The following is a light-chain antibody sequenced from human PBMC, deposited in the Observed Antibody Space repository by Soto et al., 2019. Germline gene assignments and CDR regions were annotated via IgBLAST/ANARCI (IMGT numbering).Light chain of an antibody. CDR3: QKYDTAPQT. J-gene: IGKJ1*01. CDR1: QGIIDY. CDR2: AAS. V-gene: IGKV1-27*01. Sequence: DIQMTQSPSSLSASVGDTVTITCRASQGIIDYLAWYQQRPGKVPKLLIYAASTLQTGVPSRFSGSGAGTDFNLTISSLQPEDGATYYCQKYDTAPQTFGQGTRVEIK.